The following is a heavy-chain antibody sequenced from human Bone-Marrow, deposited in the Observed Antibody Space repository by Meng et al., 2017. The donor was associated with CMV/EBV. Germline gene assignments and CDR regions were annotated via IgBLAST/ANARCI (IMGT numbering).Heavy chain of an antibody. CDR1: KFTFSNYG. J-gene: IGHJ6*02. Sequence: GESLKISCAASKFTFSNYGMHWVRQAPGKGLEWVAFIRFDGSTEYYADSVKGRFTISRDNSKNTLYLQMNSLRAEDTAVYYCAKDLSPYDFWTRVYYYGMDVWGQGTTVTVSS. V-gene: IGHV3-30*02. CDR2: IRFDGSTE. CDR3: AKDLSPYDFWTRVYYYGMDV. D-gene: IGHD3-3*01.